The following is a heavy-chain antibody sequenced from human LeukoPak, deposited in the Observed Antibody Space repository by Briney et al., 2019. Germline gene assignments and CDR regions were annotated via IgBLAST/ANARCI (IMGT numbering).Heavy chain of an antibody. CDR1: GFTFNDYA. J-gene: IGHJ3*02. CDR2: IGTAGDT. CDR3: AREMSSGWLRAFDI. V-gene: IGHV3-13*01. Sequence: GGSLRLSCAASGFTFNDYAMHWVRQAPGKGLEWVSAIGTAGDTYYPGSVKGRFTISRENAKNSLYLQMNSLRAGDTAVYYCAREMSSGWLRAFDIWGQGTMVTVSS. D-gene: IGHD6-19*01.